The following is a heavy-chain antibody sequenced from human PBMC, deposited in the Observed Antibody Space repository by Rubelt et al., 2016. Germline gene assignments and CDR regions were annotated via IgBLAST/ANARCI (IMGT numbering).Heavy chain of an antibody. D-gene: IGHD1-1*01. V-gene: IGHV3-30*02. J-gene: IGHJ6*02. CDR3: AKVRTGTTALTYYYYGMDV. CDR2: IRYDGSNK. CDR1: GFTFSSYG. Sequence: QVQLVESGGGVVQPGGSLRLSCAASGFTFSSYGMHWVRQAPGKGLEWVAFIRYDGSNKYYADSVKGRFTISRDNSKNTRYLQMNSLRAEDTAVYYCAKVRTGTTALTYYYYGMDVWGQGTTGTVSS.